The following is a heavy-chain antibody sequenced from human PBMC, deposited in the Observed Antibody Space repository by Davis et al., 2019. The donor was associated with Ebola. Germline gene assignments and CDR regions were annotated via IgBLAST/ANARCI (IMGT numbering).Heavy chain of an antibody. J-gene: IGHJ3*02. D-gene: IGHD6-19*01. Sequence: PGGSLRLSCTASGFTLGDYAMSWVRQAPGKGLEWVGFIRTKAYGGTTEYAASVKGRFTISRDDSKNIAYLQMNSLKTEDTAVYYCTREGGQWLVIDAIDMWGQGTMVTVSS. CDR2: IRTKAYGGTT. V-gene: IGHV3-49*04. CDR3: TREGGQWLVIDAIDM. CDR1: GFTLGDYA.